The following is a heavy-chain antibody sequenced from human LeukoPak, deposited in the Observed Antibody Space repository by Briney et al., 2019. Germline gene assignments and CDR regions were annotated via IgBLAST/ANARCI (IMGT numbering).Heavy chain of an antibody. CDR1: GGTFSSYA. V-gene: IGHV1-69*04. J-gene: IGHJ3*02. D-gene: IGHD2-21*02. Sequence: SVKVSCKASGGTFSSYAISWVRQAPGQGLEWMGKIIPIFGIANYAQKFQGRVTITADKSTSTAYMELSSLRSEDTAVYYCARDYEYCGGDCSNRWDAFDIWGQGTMVTVSS. CDR3: ARDYEYCGGDCSNRWDAFDI. CDR2: IIPIFGIA.